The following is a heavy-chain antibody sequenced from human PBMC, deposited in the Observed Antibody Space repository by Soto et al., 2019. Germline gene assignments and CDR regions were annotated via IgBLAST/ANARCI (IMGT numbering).Heavy chain of an antibody. CDR2: IYYSGST. V-gene: IGHV4-61*01. J-gene: IGHJ4*02. CDR3: ARVVYDTRDPRRCDY. D-gene: IGHD3-22*01. Sequence: SETLSLTCTVSGGSVSSRSYYWSWIRQPPGKGLEWIGYIYYSGSTSYNPSLKSRVTISVDTSKNQFSLKLSSVTAADTAVYYCARVVYDTRDPRRCDYWGQGTLVTVSS. CDR1: GGSVSSRSYY.